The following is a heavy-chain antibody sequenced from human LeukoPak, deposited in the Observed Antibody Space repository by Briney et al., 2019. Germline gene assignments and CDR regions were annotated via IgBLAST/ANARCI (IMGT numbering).Heavy chain of an antibody. CDR2: IDGSGGGT. D-gene: IGHD2-15*01. V-gene: IGHV3-23*01. CDR1: GFTFNTYA. Sequence: PGGSLRLSCAGAGFTFNTYALSWVRQAPGKGLEWVSTIDGSGGGTYYADSVKGRFTISRDNSQNMLYLQMNNLRADDTAVYYCVKDSDIVVAIGASWGQGSLVTVSS. CDR3: VKDSDIVVAIGAS. J-gene: IGHJ4*02.